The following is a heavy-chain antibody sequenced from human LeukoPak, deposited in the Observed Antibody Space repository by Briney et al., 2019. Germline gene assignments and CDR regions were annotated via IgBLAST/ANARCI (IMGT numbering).Heavy chain of an antibody. Sequence: SVKVSCKASGGTFSSYAISWVRQAPGQGLEWMGRIIPILGIANYAQKFQGRVTITADKSTSTAYTELSSLRSEDTAVYYCAREGYCGGDCYYYFDYWGQGTLVTVSS. J-gene: IGHJ4*02. V-gene: IGHV1-69*04. CDR1: GGTFSSYA. CDR2: IIPILGIA. CDR3: AREGYCGGDCYYYFDY. D-gene: IGHD2-21*02.